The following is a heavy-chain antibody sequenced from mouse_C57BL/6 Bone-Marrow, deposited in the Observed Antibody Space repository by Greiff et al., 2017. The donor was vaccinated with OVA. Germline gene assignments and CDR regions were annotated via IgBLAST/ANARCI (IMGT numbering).Heavy chain of an antibody. Sequence: QVQLQQSGAELVRPGASVKLSCKASGYTFTDYYINWVKQRPGQGLEWIARIYPGSGNTYYNEKFKGKDTLTAEKSSSTAYMQLSSLTSEDSAVYFCARADYYDSSYDAMDYWGQGTSVTVSS. CDR3: ARADYYDSSYDAMDY. CDR2: IYPGSGNT. D-gene: IGHD1-1*01. J-gene: IGHJ4*01. CDR1: GYTFTDYY. V-gene: IGHV1-76*01.